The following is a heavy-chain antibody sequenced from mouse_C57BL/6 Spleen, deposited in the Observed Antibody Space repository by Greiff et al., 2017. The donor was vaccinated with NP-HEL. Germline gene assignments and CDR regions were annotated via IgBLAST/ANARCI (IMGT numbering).Heavy chain of an antibody. Sequence: VQLQQSGPGLVKPSQSLSLTCSVTGYSITSGYYWNWIRQFPGNKLEWMGYISYDGSNNYNPSLKNRISITRDTSKNQFFLKLNSVTTEDTATYYCAADFDYWGQGTTLTVSS. J-gene: IGHJ2*01. CDR1: GYSITSGYY. V-gene: IGHV3-6*01. CDR3: AADFDY. CDR2: ISYDGSN.